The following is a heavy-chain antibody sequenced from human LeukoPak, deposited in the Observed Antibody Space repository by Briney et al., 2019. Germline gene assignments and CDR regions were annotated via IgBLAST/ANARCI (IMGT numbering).Heavy chain of an antibody. D-gene: IGHD6-13*01. CDR3: ARGIAAFDY. CDR1: GCSISSYY. CDR2: FYTSGSS. J-gene: IGHJ4*02. Sequence: SETLCLTCTASGCSISSYYWSWIRQPAGKGLEWIGRFYTSGSSNYNPSLKSRVTMSVDTSKNQFSLKLSSVTAADTAVYYCARGIAAFDYWGQGTLVTVSS. V-gene: IGHV4-4*07.